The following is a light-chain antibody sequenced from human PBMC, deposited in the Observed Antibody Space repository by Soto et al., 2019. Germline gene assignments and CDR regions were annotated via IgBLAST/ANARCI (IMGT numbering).Light chain of an antibody. CDR1: RSNIGAGYD. CDR2: GNS. J-gene: IGLJ2*01. Sequence: QSVLTQTPSVSGAPGQRVTISCTGSRSNIGAGYDVHWYQQLPGTAPKLLISGNSNRPSGVPDRFSGSKSGTSASLAITGLQPDYEADYYCQSYDSSLRFVVFGGGTKLTVL. V-gene: IGLV1-40*01. CDR3: QSYDSSLRFVV.